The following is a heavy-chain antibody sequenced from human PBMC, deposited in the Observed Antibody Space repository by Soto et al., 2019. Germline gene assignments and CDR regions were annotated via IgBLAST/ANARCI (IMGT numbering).Heavy chain of an antibody. CDR3: ARDGAVTMVRGVISNWFDP. CDR2: ISAYNGNT. Sequence: QVQLVQSGAEVKKPGASVKVSCKASGYTFTSYGISWVRQAPGQGLEWMGWISAYNGNTNYAQKLQGRVTMTTDISTSTAYMELRSLRSDDTAVYYCARDGAVTMVRGVISNWFDPWGQGTLVSVSS. D-gene: IGHD3-10*01. CDR1: GYTFTSYG. J-gene: IGHJ5*02. V-gene: IGHV1-18*04.